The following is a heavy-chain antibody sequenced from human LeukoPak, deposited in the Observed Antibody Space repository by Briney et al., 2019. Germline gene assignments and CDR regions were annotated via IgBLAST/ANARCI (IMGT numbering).Heavy chain of an antibody. CDR2: IYYSGST. J-gene: IGHJ4*02. Sequence: SETLSLTCTVSRGSISNADYYWSWIRQHPGKGLEWIGYIYYSGSTYYNPSLKSRVTISVDTSKNQFSLKLSSVTAADTAVYYCASSYYYVFDYWGQGTLVTASS. D-gene: IGHD3-10*02. CDR1: RGSISNADYY. V-gene: IGHV4-31*03. CDR3: ASSYYYVFDY.